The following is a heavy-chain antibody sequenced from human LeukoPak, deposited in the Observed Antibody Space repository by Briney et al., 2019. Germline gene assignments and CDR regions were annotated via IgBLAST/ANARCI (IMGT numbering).Heavy chain of an antibody. D-gene: IGHD3-10*01. CDR2: IYASGTI. V-gene: IGHV4-4*07. J-gene: IGHJ5*02. CDR1: GDSISSYY. CDR3: ARGFTMVRGPYGWFDP. Sequence: SETLSLTCTVSGDSISSYYWSWIRQPAGKGLEWIGRIYASGTINYNPSLKSRVTVSVDTSKKQFTLKLSSVTAADAAVYYCARGFTMVRGPYGWFDPWGQGALVTVSS.